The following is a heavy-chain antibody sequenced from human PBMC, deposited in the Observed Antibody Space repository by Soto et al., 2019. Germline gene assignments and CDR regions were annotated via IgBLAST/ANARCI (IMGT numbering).Heavy chain of an antibody. V-gene: IGHV1-69*06. J-gene: IGHJ6*02. CDR2: IIPIFGTA. CDR1: GGTFSSYA. CDR3: ARARGRYCRSTSCYTSLPYYYYGMDV. D-gene: IGHD2-2*02. Sequence: QVQLVQSGAEVKKPGSSVKVSCKASGGTFSSYAISWVRQAPGQGLEWMGGIIPIFGTANYAQKFQGRVTITADKSTSTAYMELSSLRSEDTAVYYCARARGRYCRSTSCYTSLPYYYYGMDVWGQGTTVTVSS.